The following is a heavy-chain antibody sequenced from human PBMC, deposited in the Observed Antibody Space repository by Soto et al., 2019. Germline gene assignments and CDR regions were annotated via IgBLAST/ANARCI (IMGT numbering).Heavy chain of an antibody. D-gene: IGHD4-4*01. Sequence: QLQLQESGPGLVKPSETLSLTCTVSGAPITSSSYYWGWIRQPPGKGLEWIGTIYYSGGTYYNPSLKSRFTISVDTSKNQFSLRVSSVTATDTAVYYCARLVTRNGFDYWGQGTLVTVSS. CDR3: ARLVTRNGFDY. J-gene: IGHJ4*02. CDR1: GAPITSSSYY. CDR2: IYYSGGT. V-gene: IGHV4-39*01.